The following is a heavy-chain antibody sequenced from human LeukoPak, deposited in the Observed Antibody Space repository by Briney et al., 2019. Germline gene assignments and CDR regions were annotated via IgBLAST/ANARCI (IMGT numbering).Heavy chain of an antibody. V-gene: IGHV3-30*03. Sequence: PGRSLRLSCAASGFTFSSYGMHWVRQAPGKGLEWVAVISYDGSNKYYADSVKGRFTISRDNSKNTLYLQMNSLRAEDTAVYYCARDRAVGVTDFDYWGQGTLVTVSS. CDR2: ISYDGSNK. J-gene: IGHJ4*02. CDR1: GFTFSSYG. D-gene: IGHD2-21*02. CDR3: ARDRAVGVTDFDY.